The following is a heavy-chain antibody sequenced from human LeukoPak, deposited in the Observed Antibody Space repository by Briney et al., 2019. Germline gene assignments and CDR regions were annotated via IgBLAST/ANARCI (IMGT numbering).Heavy chain of an antibody. J-gene: IGHJ4*02. CDR3: AREPEVGATNFDY. CDR2: INHSGST. D-gene: IGHD1-26*01. V-gene: IGHV4-34*01. CDR1: GGSFSGYY. Sequence: SETLSLTCAVYGGSFSGYYWSWIRQPPGKGLEWIGGINHSGSTNYNPSLKSRVTISVDTSKNQFSLKLSSVTAADTAVYYCAREPEVGATNFDYWGQGTLVTVSS.